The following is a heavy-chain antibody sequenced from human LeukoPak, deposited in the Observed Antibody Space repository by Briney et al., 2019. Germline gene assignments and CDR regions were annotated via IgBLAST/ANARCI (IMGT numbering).Heavy chain of an antibody. J-gene: IGHJ4*02. CDR3: ARGPLGSSSWYFLDPYFDY. D-gene: IGHD6-13*01. CDR1: GYTFTSYY. Sequence: GASVKVSCKASGYTFTSYYMHWVRQAPGQGLEWMGIINPSGGSTSYAQKFQGRVTMTRDTSTSTVYMELSSLRSEDTAVYYCARGPLGSSSWYFLDPYFDYWGQGTLVTVSS. V-gene: IGHV1-46*01. CDR2: INPSGGST.